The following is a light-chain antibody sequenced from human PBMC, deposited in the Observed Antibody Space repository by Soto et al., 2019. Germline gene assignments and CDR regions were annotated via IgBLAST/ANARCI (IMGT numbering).Light chain of an antibody. J-gene: IGKJ1*01. CDR2: DAS. CDR3: QQSNSYLWT. V-gene: IGKV1-5*01. Sequence: IQMTHSPSTLAASLGGIVTITFRASQSISSWLAWYQQKPGKAAKLLIYDASSLESGVPSRFSGSGSGPDFTLTISSLQPDDFATYYCQQSNSYLWTFGQGTKVDIK. CDR1: QSISSW.